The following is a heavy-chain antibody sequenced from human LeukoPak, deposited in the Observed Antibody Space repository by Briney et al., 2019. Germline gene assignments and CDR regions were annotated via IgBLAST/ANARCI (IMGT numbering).Heavy chain of an antibody. CDR1: GFTFRDYY. CDR3: ATARDTSSWYY. J-gene: IGHJ4*02. Sequence: GGSLRLPCAASGFTFRDYYMSWIRQAPGKGLEWISYISSSADTMYYADSVKGRFTVSRDNAKNSLYLQMNTLRAEDTAVYYCATARDTSSWYYWGQGTLVTVSS. CDR2: ISSSADTM. V-gene: IGHV3-11*04. D-gene: IGHD6-13*01.